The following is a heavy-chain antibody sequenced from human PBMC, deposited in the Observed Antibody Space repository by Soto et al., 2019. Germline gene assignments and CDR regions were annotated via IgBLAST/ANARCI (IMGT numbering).Heavy chain of an antibody. J-gene: IGHJ3*02. CDR3: AKGAKGYADHAFDI. CDR2: ISWNSGSI. Sequence: EVQLVESGGGLVQPGRSLRLSCAASGFTFDDYAMHWVRQAPGKGLEWVSGISWNSGSIGYADSVKGRFTISRDNAKNSLYLQMNSLRAEDTALYYCAKGAKGYADHAFDIWGQGTMVTVSS. D-gene: IGHD5-12*01. V-gene: IGHV3-9*01. CDR1: GFTFDDYA.